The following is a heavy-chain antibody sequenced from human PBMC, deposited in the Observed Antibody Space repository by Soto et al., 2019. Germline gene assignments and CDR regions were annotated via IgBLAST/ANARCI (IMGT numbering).Heavy chain of an antibody. D-gene: IGHD4-17*01. J-gene: IGHJ4*02. CDR2: IYYSGSN. CDR1: GGSISSSGYY. Sequence: SETLSLTCTVSGGSISSSGYYWGWIRQPPGKGLEWIGTIYYSGSNYYNPSLKSRVTISVDTSKNQFSLKLSSVTAADSAVYYFLRQFSVYGDYGRYFDFWGQGTLVTVSS. V-gene: IGHV4-39*01. CDR3: LRQFSVYGDYGRYFDF.